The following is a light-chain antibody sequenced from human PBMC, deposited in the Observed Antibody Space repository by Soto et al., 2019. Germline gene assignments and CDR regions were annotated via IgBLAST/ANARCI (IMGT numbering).Light chain of an antibody. CDR1: SSDVGDYNY. CDR3: SSYTSSSTRV. Sequence: QSALTQPASGSGSPGQSITISCTGTSSDVGDYNYVSWYQQHPGKAPKLMIFDVSNRPSGVSNRFSGSKSGNTASLTISGLQAEDEADYYCSSYTSSSTRVFGPGTKLTVL. J-gene: IGLJ1*01. CDR2: DVS. V-gene: IGLV2-14*01.